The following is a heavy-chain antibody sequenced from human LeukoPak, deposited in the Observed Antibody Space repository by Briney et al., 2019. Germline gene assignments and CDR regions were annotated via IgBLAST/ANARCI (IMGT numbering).Heavy chain of an antibody. D-gene: IGHD6-13*01. V-gene: IGHV4-4*07. CDR2: IYSSGST. J-gene: IGHJ5*02. Sequence: SATLSLTCTVSGGSITTYYWSWIRKPAGKGLEWIGRIYSSGSTNYNPSLKSRVTMSVDTSKNQFSLKLSSVTAADTAVYYCARDKSSSWHNWFDPWGQGPLVT. CDR3: ARDKSSSWHNWFDP. CDR1: GGSITTYY.